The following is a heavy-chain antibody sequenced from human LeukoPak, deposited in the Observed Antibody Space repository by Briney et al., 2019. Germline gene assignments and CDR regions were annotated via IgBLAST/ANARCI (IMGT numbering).Heavy chain of an antibody. Sequence: ASVKVSCKASGYTFTGYYIHWVRQAPGQGLERMGWINPNTGGTTFAERFQGRVTMTRDTSVSTAYMELSRVRSDDTAVYYCARSPVYSYDTTDPYDGLYNWFDPWGQGTLVTVSS. CDR1: GYTFTGYY. J-gene: IGHJ5*02. D-gene: IGHD3-22*01. CDR2: INPNTGGT. V-gene: IGHV1-2*02. CDR3: ARSPVYSYDTTDPYDGLYNWFDP.